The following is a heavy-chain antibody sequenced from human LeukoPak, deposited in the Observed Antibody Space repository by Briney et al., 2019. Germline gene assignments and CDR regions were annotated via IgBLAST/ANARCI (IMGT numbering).Heavy chain of an antibody. V-gene: IGHV4-59*01. Sequence: SSETLSLTCTVSGGSISSYYWSWIRQPPGKGLEWIGYIYYSGSTNYNPSLKSRVTISVDTSKNQFSLKLSSVTTADTAVYYCARVAYCGGDCYSDAFDIWGQGTMVTVSS. J-gene: IGHJ3*02. D-gene: IGHD2-21*02. CDR3: ARVAYCGGDCYSDAFDI. CDR2: IYYSGST. CDR1: GGSISSYY.